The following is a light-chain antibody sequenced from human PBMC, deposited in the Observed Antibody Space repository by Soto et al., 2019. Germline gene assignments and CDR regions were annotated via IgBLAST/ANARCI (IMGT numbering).Light chain of an antibody. CDR1: QSISSY. V-gene: IGKV1-39*01. J-gene: IGKJ5*01. CDR2: AAS. CDR3: QQSYSTSIT. Sequence: DIQITQSPSSLSSSVGDRVTITCLSSQSISSYLNWYQQKPGKAPKLLIYAASSLQSGVPSRFSGSGSGTDFTLTISSLQPEDFATYYCQQSYSTSITFGQGTRLEIK.